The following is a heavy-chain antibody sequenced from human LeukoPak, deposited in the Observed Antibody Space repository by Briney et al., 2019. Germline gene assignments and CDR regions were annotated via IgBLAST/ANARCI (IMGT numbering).Heavy chain of an antibody. CDR2: IIPILGIA. Sequence: ASVKVSCKASGGTFSSYAISWVRQAPGQGLEWMGRIIPILGIANYAQKFQGRVTITADKSTSTAYMELSSLRSEDTAVYYCPSASYDILTGYYGPYYYYGMDVWGQGTTVTVSS. V-gene: IGHV1-69*04. CDR1: GGTFSSYA. CDR3: PSASYDILTGYYGPYYYYGMDV. J-gene: IGHJ6*02. D-gene: IGHD3-9*01.